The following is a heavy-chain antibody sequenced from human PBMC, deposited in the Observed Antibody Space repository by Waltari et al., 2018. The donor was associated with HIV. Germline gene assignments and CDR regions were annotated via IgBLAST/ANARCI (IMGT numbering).Heavy chain of an antibody. CDR3: ARGPYDFWSGYYSWSAGSEFDP. V-gene: IGHV4-59*01. J-gene: IGHJ5*02. CDR1: GGSISGFY. D-gene: IGHD3-3*01. CDR2: LSYSGST. Sequence: QVQLQESGPGLVKPSETLSLTCTVSGGSISGFYWSWIRQSPGKGLEWIGYLSYSGSTNYNPSLKSRVTISVDTSKNQFSLKLSSVTAADTAVYYCARGPYDFWSGYYSWSAGSEFDPWGQGTLVTVSS.